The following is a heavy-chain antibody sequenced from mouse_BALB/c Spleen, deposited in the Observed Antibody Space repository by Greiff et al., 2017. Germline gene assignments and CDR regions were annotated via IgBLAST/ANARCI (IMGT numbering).Heavy chain of an antibody. D-gene: IGHD2-1*01. Sequence: EGKLMESGGGLVKPGGSLKLSCAASGFTFSDYYMYWVRQTPEKRLEWVATISDGGSYTYYPDSVKGRFTISRDNAKNNLYLQMSSLKSEDTAMYYCARKGKYGKLLDYWGQGTSVTVSS. J-gene: IGHJ4*01. CDR2: ISDGGSYT. CDR3: ARKGKYGKLLDY. CDR1: GFTFSDYY. V-gene: IGHV5-4*02.